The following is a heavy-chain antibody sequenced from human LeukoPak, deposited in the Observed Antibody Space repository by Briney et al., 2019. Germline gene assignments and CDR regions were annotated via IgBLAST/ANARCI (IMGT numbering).Heavy chain of an antibody. J-gene: IGHJ6*03. CDR2: IYPGDSDT. D-gene: IGHD3-16*01. Sequence: GESLKISCKGSGYSLTDYWIGWVRQMPGKGLEWMGIIYPGDSDTRYSPSFQGQVTISAAKSISTAYLQWSSLKASDTAMYYCATDLRSLGYYYMDVWGKGTTVTVSS. CDR3: ATDLRSLGYYYMDV. V-gene: IGHV5-51*01. CDR1: GYSLTDYW.